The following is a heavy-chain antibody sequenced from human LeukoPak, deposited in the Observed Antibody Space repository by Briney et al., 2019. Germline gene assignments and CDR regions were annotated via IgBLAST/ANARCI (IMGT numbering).Heavy chain of an antibody. V-gene: IGHV3-23*01. Sequence: PGGSLRLSCAGSGFTFSSYAMSWVRPAPGKGLEWVSAISGSGGSTYYADSVKGRFTISRDNSKNTLYLQMNSLRAEDTAVYYCAKDGGPGGWYYFDYWGQGTLVTVSS. CDR2: ISGSGGST. D-gene: IGHD6-19*01. J-gene: IGHJ4*02. CDR1: GFTFSSYA. CDR3: AKDGGPGGWYYFDY.